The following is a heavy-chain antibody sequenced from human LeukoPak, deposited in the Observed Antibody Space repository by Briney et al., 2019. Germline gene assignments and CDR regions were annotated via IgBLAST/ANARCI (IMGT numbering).Heavy chain of an antibody. Sequence: PSETLSLTCTVSGGSISSGDYYWSWIRQPPGKGLEWIGEINHSGSTNYNPSLKSRVTISVDTSKNQFSLKLSSVTAADTAVYYCARGNYYDSSGYYHYRYYYYGMDVWGQGTTVTVSS. J-gene: IGHJ6*02. V-gene: IGHV4-39*07. CDR1: GGSISSGDYY. D-gene: IGHD3-22*01. CDR3: ARGNYYDSSGYYHYRYYYYGMDV. CDR2: INHSGST.